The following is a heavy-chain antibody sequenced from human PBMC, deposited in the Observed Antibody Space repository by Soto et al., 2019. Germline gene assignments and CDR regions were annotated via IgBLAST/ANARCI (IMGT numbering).Heavy chain of an antibody. CDR2: IKQDGSEK. V-gene: IGHV3-7*01. J-gene: IGHJ4*02. Sequence: EVQLVESGGDLVQPGGSLRLSCAASGFAFSGYWMSWVRQAPGKGLEGVANIKQDGSEKYYVDCVKGRFTISRDNAKNSLYLQMNILIVEDRAVYYCARATSVDAYWGQGTLVTVSP. D-gene: IGHD5-12*01. CDR3: ARATSVDAY. CDR1: GFAFSGYW.